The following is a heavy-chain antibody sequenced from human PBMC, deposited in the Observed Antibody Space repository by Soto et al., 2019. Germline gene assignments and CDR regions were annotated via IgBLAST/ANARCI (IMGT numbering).Heavy chain of an antibody. D-gene: IGHD6-13*01. V-gene: IGHV3-23*01. Sequence: GSLRLSCAASGFTFSTYTMNWVRQAPGRGLEWVSAMTGGGSTYYADSVKGRFTISRDNSKSMLFLQMNSLRAEDTAVYYCAKDRHPDGTWTCYSSVQGTQVTVSS. CDR1: GFTFSTYT. CDR3: AKDRHPDGTWTCYS. CDR2: MTGGGST. J-gene: IGHJ5*01.